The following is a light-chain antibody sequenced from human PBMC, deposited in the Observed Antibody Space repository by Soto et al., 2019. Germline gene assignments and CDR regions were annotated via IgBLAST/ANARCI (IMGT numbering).Light chain of an antibody. J-gene: IGKJ1*01. Sequence: DIQMTQSPSSLSASVGERVTITCRASQNINNYLKWYQQKPGKAPNVLIYGASSLQSGVPSRFSGSVSGTDFTLTISILQPDDFATYYCQQSYSTPRTFGQGTKVEIK. CDR1: QNINNY. V-gene: IGKV1-39*01. CDR3: QQSYSTPRT. CDR2: GAS.